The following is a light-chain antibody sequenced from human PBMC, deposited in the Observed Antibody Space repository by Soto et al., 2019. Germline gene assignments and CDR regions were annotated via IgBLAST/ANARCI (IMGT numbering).Light chain of an antibody. Sequence: EIVMTQSPATLSVSPGERATLSCRASQSVSSNLAWYQQKPGQAPRLLIYGASTRATGIPARFSCSGSGTEFTLTIRSLQSEDFAVYECQQYNNWPPTWTFGQGTKVEIK. CDR2: GAS. V-gene: IGKV3-15*01. CDR1: QSVSSN. J-gene: IGKJ1*01. CDR3: QQYNNWPPTWT.